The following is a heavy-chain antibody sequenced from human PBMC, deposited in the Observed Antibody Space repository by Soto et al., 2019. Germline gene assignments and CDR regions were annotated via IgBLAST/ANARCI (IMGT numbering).Heavy chain of an antibody. V-gene: IGHV1-24*01. CDR2: FDPEDGET. Sequence: QVQLVQSGAEVKKPGASVKVSCKVSGYTLTELSMHWVRQAPGKGLEWMGGFDPEDGETIYAQKFQGRVTMTEDTSPDTAYMELSSLRSEDTAVYYCATVLSKDNWNYVFRYNWFDPWGQGTLVTVSS. D-gene: IGHD1-7*01. CDR3: ATVLSKDNWNYVFRYNWFDP. CDR1: GYTLTELS. J-gene: IGHJ5*02.